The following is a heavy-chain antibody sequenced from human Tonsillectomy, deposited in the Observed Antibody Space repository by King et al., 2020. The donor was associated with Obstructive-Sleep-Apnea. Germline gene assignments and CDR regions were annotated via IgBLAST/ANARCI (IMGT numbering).Heavy chain of an antibody. J-gene: IGHJ6*02. V-gene: IGHV3-23*04. D-gene: IGHD2-21*01. CDR3: ARVRCGGECYYNLDV. CDR1: GFTFGAND. CDR2: ISSSGGTT. Sequence: DVQLVESGGDLVQPGGSLSLSCAASGFTFGANDMTWVRHAPGKGLEWVSGISSSGGTTHYAASVKGRFTISRDNSENTLYLQMASLRAEDTAVYYCARVRCGGECYYNLDVWGQGTTVTVSS.